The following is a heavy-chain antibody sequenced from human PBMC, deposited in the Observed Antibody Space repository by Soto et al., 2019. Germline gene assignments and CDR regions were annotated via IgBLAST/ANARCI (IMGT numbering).Heavy chain of an antibody. CDR2: IKSKTDGGTT. J-gene: IGHJ6*02. D-gene: IGHD2-2*01. CDR1: GFTFSNAW. Sequence: PGGSLRLSCAASGFTFSNAWMNWVRQAPGKGLEWVGRIKSKTDGGTTDYAAPVKGRFTISRDDSKNTLYLQMNSLKTEDTVVYYCTIVFAYIVVVPAGRYNYYYGMDVWGQGTTVTVSS. CDR3: TIVFAYIVVVPAGRYNYYYGMDV. V-gene: IGHV3-15*07.